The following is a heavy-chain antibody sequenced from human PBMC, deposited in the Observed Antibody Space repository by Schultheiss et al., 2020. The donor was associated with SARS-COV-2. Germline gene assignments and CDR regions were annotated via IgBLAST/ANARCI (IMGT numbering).Heavy chain of an antibody. CDR1: GGSISSYY. V-gene: IGHV4-59*01. D-gene: IGHD3-10*02. CDR3: ARGMFSILDV. Sequence: ETLSLTCTVSGGSISSYYWSWIRQPPGKGLEWIGSIYHSGSTYYNPSLKSRVTISVDTSKNQFSLKLSSVTAADTAVYYCARGMFSILDVWGQGTTVTVSS. CDR2: IYHSGST. J-gene: IGHJ6*02.